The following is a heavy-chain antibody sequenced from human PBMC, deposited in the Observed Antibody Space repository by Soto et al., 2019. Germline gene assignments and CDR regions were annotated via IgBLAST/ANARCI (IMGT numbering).Heavy chain of an antibody. CDR2: FSGGSGTT. Sequence: EVQLLESGGGLVQPGGSLRLSCAASGFSLSTYGVTWVRQAPGKGLEWVSGFSGGSGTTHYADSVKGRFSITRDNSKNTAHLEMNSLRVEDTAIYYCAKWNGSGDYWGQGILVTVSS. J-gene: IGHJ4*02. D-gene: IGHD1-1*01. V-gene: IGHV3-23*01. CDR3: AKWNGSGDY. CDR1: GFSLSTYG.